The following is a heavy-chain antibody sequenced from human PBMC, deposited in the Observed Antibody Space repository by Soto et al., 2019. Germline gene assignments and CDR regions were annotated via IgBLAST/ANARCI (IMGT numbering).Heavy chain of an antibody. D-gene: IGHD3-3*01. CDR1: GFTFSSYW. J-gene: IGHJ4*02. Sequence: EVQLVESGGGLVQPGGSLRLSCAASGFTFSSYWMSWVRQAPGKGREWVANIKQDGSEKYYVDSVKGRFTISRDNAKNSLYLQMNSLRAEDTAVYYCARDRGFGVVIMDYWGQGTLVTVSS. CDR3: ARDRGFGVVIMDY. CDR2: IKQDGSEK. V-gene: IGHV3-7*01.